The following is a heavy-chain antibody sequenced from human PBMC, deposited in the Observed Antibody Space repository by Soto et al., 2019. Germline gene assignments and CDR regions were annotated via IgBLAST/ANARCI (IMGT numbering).Heavy chain of an antibody. D-gene: IGHD1-1*01. Sequence: EVQLVESGGELVQPGGSLRLSCAASGFTFNNYWMHWVRQAPGKGLVWVSRINTDGSRTNYADSVKGRFTISRDNAKNTLYLQMGSLRAEDTAVYYCAKGATGIYNGFDPWGQGTLVTVSA. J-gene: IGHJ5*02. V-gene: IGHV3-74*01. CDR1: GFTFNNYW. CDR3: AKGATGIYNGFDP. CDR2: INTDGSRT.